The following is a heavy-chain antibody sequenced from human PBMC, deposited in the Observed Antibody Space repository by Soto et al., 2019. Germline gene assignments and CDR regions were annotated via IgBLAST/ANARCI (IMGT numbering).Heavy chain of an antibody. CDR2: MNPNSGNT. V-gene: IGHV1-8*01. Sequence: ASVKVSCKASGYTFTSYDINWVRQATGQGLEWMGWMNPNSGNTGYAQKFQGRVTMTRNTSISTAYMELSSLRSEDTAVYYCAKDVVDTAMVAGGYYYYYMDVWGKGTTVTVSS. J-gene: IGHJ6*03. D-gene: IGHD5-18*01. CDR1: GYTFTSYD. CDR3: AKDVVDTAMVAGGYYYYYMDV.